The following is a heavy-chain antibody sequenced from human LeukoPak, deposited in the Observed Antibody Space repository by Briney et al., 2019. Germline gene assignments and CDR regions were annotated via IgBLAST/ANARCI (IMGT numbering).Heavy chain of an antibody. CDR2: IYYGGGT. Sequence: SETLSLTCTVSGGSISSSFYYWGWIRQPPGKGLEWIGSIYYGGGTHYNPSLKSRATIFLDTSMNQFSLRLTSVTAADTALYFCARESFEEPGTMDHWGQGTLVSVSS. CDR1: GGSISSSFYY. D-gene: IGHD4/OR15-4a*01. V-gene: IGHV4-39*07. CDR3: ARESFEEPGTMDH. J-gene: IGHJ4*02.